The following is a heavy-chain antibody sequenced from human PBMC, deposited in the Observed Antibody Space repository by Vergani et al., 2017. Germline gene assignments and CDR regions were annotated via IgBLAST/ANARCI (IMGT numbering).Heavy chain of an antibody. V-gene: IGHV3-23*01. CDR2: ISGSGGFT. J-gene: IGHJ4*02. D-gene: IGHD2-8*01. CDR1: GFTFTNFA. Sequence: EVQLLESGGNLVQPGGSLRLSCAASGFTFTNFAMTWVRQAPGEGLEWVSGISGSGGFTYYADSVKGRFTISRDNSMNTMFLQMNNLRAEDTAVYYCARGLWDCTHIRCSPPSYWGQGTQVTVSS. CDR3: ARGLWDCTHIRCSPPSY.